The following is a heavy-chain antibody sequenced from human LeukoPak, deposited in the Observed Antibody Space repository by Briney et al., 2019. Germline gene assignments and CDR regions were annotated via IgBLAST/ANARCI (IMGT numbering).Heavy chain of an antibody. CDR2: ISGSGGST. Sequence: GGSLRLSCAASGFTFSSYAMSWVRQAPGKGLEWVSAISGSGGSTYYADSVKGRFTISRDNSKNTLYLQMNSLRAEDAAVYYCAKGGYSGYDYEGEYFDYWGQGTLVTVSS. D-gene: IGHD5-12*01. CDR3: AKGGYSGYDYEGEYFDY. V-gene: IGHV3-23*01. CDR1: GFTFSSYA. J-gene: IGHJ4*02.